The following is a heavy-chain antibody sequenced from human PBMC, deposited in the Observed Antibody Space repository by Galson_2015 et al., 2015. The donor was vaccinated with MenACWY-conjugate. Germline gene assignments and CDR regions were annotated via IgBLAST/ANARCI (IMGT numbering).Heavy chain of an antibody. CDR1: RFSFSTYA. Sequence: SLRLSCAASRFSFSTYAMSWVRQTPGKGLEWVSTIDGSGDTTYYADSVKGRFTISRDNSKNTLYLQMNSLRAEDTALYYCAKDAKGDFAVVPGAAGHWGQGTLLTVSS. CDR2: IDGSGDTT. J-gene: IGHJ4*02. V-gene: IGHV3-23*01. D-gene: IGHD3-3*01. CDR3: AKDAKGDFAVVPGAAGH.